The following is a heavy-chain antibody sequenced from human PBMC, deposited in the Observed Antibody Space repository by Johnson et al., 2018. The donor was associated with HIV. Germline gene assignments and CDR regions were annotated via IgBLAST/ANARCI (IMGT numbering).Heavy chain of an antibody. D-gene: IGHD3-22*01. CDR3: ARKSRITMIVVAMGAFDI. J-gene: IGHJ3*02. CDR1: GFTFSSYA. CDR2: ISSSGSTI. V-gene: IGHV3-64*04. Sequence: QVHLVESGGGVVQPGRSLRLSCAASGFTFSSYAMHWVRQAPGKGLEYVSAISSSGSTIYYADSVKGRFTISRDNAKNSLYLQMNSLRAEDTAVYYCARKSRITMIVVAMGAFDIWGQGTMVTVSS.